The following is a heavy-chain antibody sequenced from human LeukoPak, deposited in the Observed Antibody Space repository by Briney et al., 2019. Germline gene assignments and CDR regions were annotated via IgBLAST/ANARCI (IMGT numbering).Heavy chain of an antibody. CDR2: INSDGSST. CDR3: AREGREGHEFDY. CDR1: GFTFSSYW. D-gene: IGHD1-26*01. V-gene: IGHV3-74*01. Sequence: GGSLRLSCAASGFTFSSYWMHWVRQAPGKGLVWVSRINSDGSSTSYADSVKGRFTISRDNAKNTLYLQMNSLRAEDTAVYYCAREGREGHEFDYWGQGTLVTVSS. J-gene: IGHJ4*02.